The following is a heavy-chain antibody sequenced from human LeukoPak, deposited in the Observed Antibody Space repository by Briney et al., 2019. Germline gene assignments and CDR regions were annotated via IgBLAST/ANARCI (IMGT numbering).Heavy chain of an antibody. J-gene: IGHJ4*02. Sequence: SETLSLICTVSGGPVRSGCYYWGWIRQPPGKGLEWIGYIYYNGNTNYNPPLKSRVTISVDTSKNQFSLKLSSVTAADTAVYYCARDGVRGTHNWGQGTLVTVSS. CDR3: ARDGVRGTHN. D-gene: IGHD3-10*01. V-gene: IGHV4-61*01. CDR2: IYYNGNT. CDR1: GGPVRSGCYY.